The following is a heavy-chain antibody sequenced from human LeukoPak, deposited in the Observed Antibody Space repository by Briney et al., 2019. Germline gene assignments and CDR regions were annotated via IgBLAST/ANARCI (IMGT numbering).Heavy chain of an antibody. Sequence: PSQTLSLTCTVSGGSISSSSYYWGWIRHPPGKGLEWIGRIYYSGSTYYNPSLKSRVTISVDTSKNQFSLKLSSVTAADTAVYYCARQGRNYYDSSGYHGAYWGQGTLVTVSS. CDR3: ARQGRNYYDSSGYHGAY. J-gene: IGHJ4*02. V-gene: IGHV4-39*01. CDR1: GGSISSSSYY. CDR2: IYYSGST. D-gene: IGHD3-22*01.